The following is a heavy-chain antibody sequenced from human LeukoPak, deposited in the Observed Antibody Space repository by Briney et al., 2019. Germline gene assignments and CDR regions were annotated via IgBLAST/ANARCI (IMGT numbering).Heavy chain of an antibody. J-gene: IGHJ6*02. CDR2: IYTSGST. CDR3: ARDRRQQQLVPSYYYYGMDV. Sequence: SETLSLTCTVSGGSISSYYWSWIRQPAGKGLEWIGRIYTSGSTYYNPSLKSRVTISVDTSKNQFSLKLSSVTAADTAVYYCARDRRQQQLVPSYYYYGMDVWGQGTTVTVSS. V-gene: IGHV4-4*07. D-gene: IGHD6-13*01. CDR1: GGSISSYY.